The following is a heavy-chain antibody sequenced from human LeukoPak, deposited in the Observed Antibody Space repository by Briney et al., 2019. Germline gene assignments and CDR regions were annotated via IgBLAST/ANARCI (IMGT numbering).Heavy chain of an antibody. J-gene: IGHJ5*02. V-gene: IGHV4-4*02. CDR3: ARASYYDSSGYPGRFDP. CDR1: GGSISSSNW. D-gene: IGHD3-22*01. Sequence: SETLSLTCAVSGGSISSSNWWSWVRQPPGKGLEWIGEIYHSGSTNYNPSLKSRVTISVDKSKNQFSLKLSSVTAADTAVYYCARASYYDSSGYPGRFDPWGQGTLVTVSS. CDR2: IYHSGST.